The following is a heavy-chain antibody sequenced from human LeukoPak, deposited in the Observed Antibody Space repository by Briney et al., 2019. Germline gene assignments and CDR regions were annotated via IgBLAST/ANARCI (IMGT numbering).Heavy chain of an antibody. CDR1: GGSISSGGYY. J-gene: IGHJ4*02. Sequence: PSETLSLTCTVSGGSISSGGYYWSWIRQPPGKGLEWIGYIYHSGSTYYNPSLKSRVTISVDRSKNQFSLKLSSVTAADTAVYYCARGVKSGIVATPGHYWGQGTLVTVSS. V-gene: IGHV4-30-2*01. D-gene: IGHD5-12*01. CDR2: IYHSGST. CDR3: ARGVKSGIVATPGHY.